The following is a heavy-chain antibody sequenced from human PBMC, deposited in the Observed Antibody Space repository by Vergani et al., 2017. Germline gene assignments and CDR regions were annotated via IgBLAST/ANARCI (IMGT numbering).Heavy chain of an antibody. CDR2: IYYSGGT. CDR3: ARGVNNILTGRYPQPLYYYDYMDV. J-gene: IGHJ6*03. V-gene: IGHV4-59*01. CDR1: GGSISSYY. D-gene: IGHD3-9*01. Sequence: QVQLQESGPGLVKPSETLSLTCTVSGGSISSYYWSWIRQPPGKGLEWIGYIYYSGGTNYNPSLKSRVTITVDTSKNHFSLKLSTVTAADTAVYYCARGVNNILTGRYPQPLYYYDYMDVWGKGTTVTVSS.